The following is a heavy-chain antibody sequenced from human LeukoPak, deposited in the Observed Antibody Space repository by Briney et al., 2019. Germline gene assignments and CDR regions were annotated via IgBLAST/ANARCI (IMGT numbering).Heavy chain of an antibody. CDR1: GYSFTSYW. J-gene: IGHJ3*02. CDR3: ARAHPGDGYNNDAFDI. D-gene: IGHD5-12*01. V-gene: IGHV5-51*01. Sequence: GESLKISCKGSGYSFTSYWISWVSQMPGKDLEWMGIIYPGDSNTRYSTSFQGQVTISADKSISTAYLQWSSLKASDTAMYYCARAHPGDGYNNDAFDIWGQGTMVTVSS. CDR2: IYPGDSNT.